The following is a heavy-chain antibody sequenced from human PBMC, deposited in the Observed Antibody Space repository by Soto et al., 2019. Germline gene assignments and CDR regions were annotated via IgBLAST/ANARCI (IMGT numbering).Heavy chain of an antibody. CDR1: GYTFTSYG. J-gene: IGHJ4*02. V-gene: IGHV1-18*01. CDR3: ARRYYDSAFDY. CDR2: ISAYNGNT. Sequence: QVQLVQSGAEVKKPGASVKVSCKDSGYTFTSYGISWVRQAPVQGLEWMGWISAYNGNTNYAQKLQGRVTMTTDTSTSPAYMELRRLRSDDTAVYYCARRYYDSAFDYWGQGTLVTVSS. D-gene: IGHD3-22*01.